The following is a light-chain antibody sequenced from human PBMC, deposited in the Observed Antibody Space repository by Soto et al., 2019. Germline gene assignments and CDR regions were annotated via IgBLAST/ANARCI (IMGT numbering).Light chain of an antibody. V-gene: IGKV1-39*01. Sequence: DIQMTQSPSSLSASVGDRVTITCRASQSITTYLNWYQQTLGEAPKLLIYAASRLQIGVPSRFSGSGSGTDFTLTISSLQPEDFATYYCQKAYGAPPTVGKGNKVDIK. J-gene: IGKJ1*01. CDR2: AAS. CDR1: QSITTY. CDR3: QKAYGAPPT.